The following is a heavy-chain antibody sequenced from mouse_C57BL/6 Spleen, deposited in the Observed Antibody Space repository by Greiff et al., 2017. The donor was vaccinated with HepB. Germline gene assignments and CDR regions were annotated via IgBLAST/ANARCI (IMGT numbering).Heavy chain of an antibody. V-gene: IGHV3-6*01. CDR1: GYSITSGYY. CDR3: APITTVVDYYAMDY. CDR2: ISYDGSN. J-gene: IGHJ4*01. D-gene: IGHD1-1*01. Sequence: EVKLMESGPGLVKPSQSLSLTCSVTGYSITSGYYWNWIRQFPGNKLEWMGYISYDGSNNYNPSLKNRISITRDTSKNQFFLKLNSVTTEDTATYYCAPITTVVDYYAMDYWGQGTSVTVSS.